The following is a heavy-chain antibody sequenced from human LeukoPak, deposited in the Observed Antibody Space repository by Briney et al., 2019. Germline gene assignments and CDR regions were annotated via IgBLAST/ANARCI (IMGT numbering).Heavy chain of an antibody. CDR3: ARAGGYCNSISCPSWFDP. J-gene: IGHJ5*02. D-gene: IGHD2-2*01. Sequence: PSETLSLTCTVSGGSISSSSYYWSWIRQPPGKGLEWIGYIYYSGSTNYNPSLKSRVTISVDTSKNQFSLKLSSVTAADTAVYYCARAGGYCNSISCPSWFDPWGQGTLVTVSS. CDR2: IYYSGST. V-gene: IGHV4-61*01. CDR1: GGSISSSSYY.